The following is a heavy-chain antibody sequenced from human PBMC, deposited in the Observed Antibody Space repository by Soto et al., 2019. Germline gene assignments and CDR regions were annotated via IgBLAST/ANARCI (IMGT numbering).Heavy chain of an antibody. D-gene: IGHD2-2*03. CDR1: GDTIITGGYT. CDR2: TYHSGNP. V-gene: IGHV4-30-2*01. J-gene: IGHJ4*02. CDR3: ARDGYANFDY. Sequence: SETLSVTCDVSGDTIITGGYTWAWIRQPPGKALEWIGHTYHSGNPYYNPSLKSRVILSVDRSKNQFSLKVRSVTAADTAVYYCARDGYANFDYWGQGTLVTVSS.